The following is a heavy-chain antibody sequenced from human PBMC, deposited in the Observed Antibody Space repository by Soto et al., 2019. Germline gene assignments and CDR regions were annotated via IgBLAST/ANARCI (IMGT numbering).Heavy chain of an antibody. V-gene: IGHV3-30-3*01. CDR1: GFTFSNFA. Sequence: PVGSLRLSCAASGFTFSNFAAHWVRQAPGKGLEWVAVISYDGTNKYYADSVKGRFTISRDNSNNTLYLQMNSLRAEDTAVYYCARNYYGSGSYLGPFGYWGQGTLVTVSS. CDR3: ARNYYGSGSYLGPFGY. CDR2: ISYDGTNK. D-gene: IGHD3-10*01. J-gene: IGHJ4*02.